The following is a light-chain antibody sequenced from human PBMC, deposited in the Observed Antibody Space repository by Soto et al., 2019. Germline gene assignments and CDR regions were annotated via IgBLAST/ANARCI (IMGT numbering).Light chain of an antibody. CDR2: DSD. CDR3: GAWDSSLSVVV. CDR1: SANIGSNY. V-gene: IGLV1-51*01. Sequence: QSVLTQPPSVSAAPGQKVTISCSGSSANIGSNYVSWYQHLPGTAPKLVIYDSDKRPSEIPDRFSGSKSATSATLDITGLQTGDEADYYCGAWDSSLSVVVFGGGTKLTVL. J-gene: IGLJ2*01.